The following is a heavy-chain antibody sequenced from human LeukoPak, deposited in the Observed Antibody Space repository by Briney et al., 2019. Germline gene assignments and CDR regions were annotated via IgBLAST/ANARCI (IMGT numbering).Heavy chain of an antibody. CDR1: GFTFSSYG. J-gene: IGHJ3*02. Sequence: GGSLRLSCAASGFTFSSYGMHWVRQAPGKGLEWVAFIRYDGSNKYYADSVKGRFTISRDNSKNTLYLQMNSLRAEDTAVYYCAKEQEVEDAFDIWGQGTMVTVSS. CDR2: IRYDGSNK. V-gene: IGHV3-30*02. CDR3: AKEQEVEDAFDI.